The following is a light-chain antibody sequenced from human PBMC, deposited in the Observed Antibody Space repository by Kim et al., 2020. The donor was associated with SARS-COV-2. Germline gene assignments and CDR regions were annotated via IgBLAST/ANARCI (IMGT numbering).Light chain of an antibody. CDR1: SSDIGGYNY. V-gene: IGLV2-14*01. J-gene: IGLJ2*01. CDR2: DVS. Sequence: QSALTQPASVSGSPGQSITISCTGISSDIGGYNYVSWYQQSPGKAPKLMIFDVSNRPSGISNRFSGSKSGNTASLTISGLQTEDDADYYCSSYTATDTLAFGGGTQLTVL. CDR3: SSYTATDTLA.